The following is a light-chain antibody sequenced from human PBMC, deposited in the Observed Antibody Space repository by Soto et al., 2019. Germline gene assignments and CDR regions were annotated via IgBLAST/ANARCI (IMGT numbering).Light chain of an antibody. CDR2: RNN. CDR1: SSNIGSNY. CDR3: AAWDDSLSGRV. V-gene: IGLV1-47*01. J-gene: IGLJ3*02. Sequence: QSVLTQPPSASGTPGQSVTISSSGSSSNIGSNYVYWYQQLPGTAPKLLIYRNNQRPSGVPDRFSGSKSGTSASLAISGLRSEDEADYYCAAWDDSLSGRVFGGGTQLTVL.